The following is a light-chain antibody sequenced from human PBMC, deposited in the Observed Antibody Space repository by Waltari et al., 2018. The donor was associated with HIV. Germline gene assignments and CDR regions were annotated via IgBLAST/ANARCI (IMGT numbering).Light chain of an antibody. CDR2: EVS. J-gene: IGLJ3*02. CDR1: SRDVGIYNL. Sequence: QSALTQPASVSGSPGQSITLSCPGTSRDVGIYNLVSWYQQYPGKAPKLRIYEVSQRPSGVSNRFSGSKSGNTASLTISGLQAEDEADYYCCSYASSSSYVMFGGGTKLTVL. V-gene: IGLV2-23*02. CDR3: CSYASSSSYVM.